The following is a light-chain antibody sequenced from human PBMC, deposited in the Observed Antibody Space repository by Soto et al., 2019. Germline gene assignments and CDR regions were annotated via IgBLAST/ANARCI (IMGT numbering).Light chain of an antibody. J-gene: IGKJ1*01. Sequence: DIHMTQGPSTMSGSVVDRVTIPCRASQTISSWLAWYQQKPGKAPKLLIYKASTLEAGVPSRFSGSGSGTEFTLTISSLQPDDFATYYCQQYNTFSEWTFGQGTKVDIK. CDR2: KAS. V-gene: IGKV1-5*03. CDR3: QQYNTFSEWT. CDR1: QTISSW.